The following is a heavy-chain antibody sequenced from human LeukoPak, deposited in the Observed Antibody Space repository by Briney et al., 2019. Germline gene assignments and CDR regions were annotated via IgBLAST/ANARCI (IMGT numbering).Heavy chain of an antibody. CDR2: ISGSGGST. J-gene: IGHJ4*02. D-gene: IGHD3-10*01. CDR3: AKGLTMVRGDYFDY. CDR1: GFTFSSYA. Sequence: PGGSLRLSCAASGFTFSSYAMSWVRQARGKGLEGVSAISGSGGSTYYADSVKGRFTISRDNSKNTLYLQMNSLRAEDTAVYYCAKGLTMVRGDYFDYWGQGTLVTVSS. V-gene: IGHV3-23*01.